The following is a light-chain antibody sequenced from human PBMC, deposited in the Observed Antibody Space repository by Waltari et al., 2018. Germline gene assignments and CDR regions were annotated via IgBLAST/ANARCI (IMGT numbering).Light chain of an antibody. J-gene: IGKJ2*02. CDR1: LRVSNN. CDR3: QQYNTWPPST. CDR2: GAS. V-gene: IGKV3-15*01. Sequence: EIVMTQSPAALSVSPGERATLSCRASLRVSNNFAWYQHKPGQPPRLLIPGASTRATGVPGRFSGSGSGTEFTLTISSLQSEDSAIYFCQQYNTWPPSTFAQGTKLEIK.